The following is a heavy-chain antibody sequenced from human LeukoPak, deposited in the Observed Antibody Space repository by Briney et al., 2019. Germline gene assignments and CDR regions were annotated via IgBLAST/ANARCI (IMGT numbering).Heavy chain of an antibody. J-gene: IGHJ4*02. Sequence: QPGGSLRLSCAASGFTVSSNYMSWVRQAPGKGREWVSVIYSGGSTYYADSVKGRFTISRDNSKNTLYLQMNSLRAEDTAVYYCARGGYGGNSVPTFDYWGQGTLVTVSS. CDR1: GFTVSSNY. D-gene: IGHD4-23*01. V-gene: IGHV3-53*01. CDR3: ARGGYGGNSVPTFDY. CDR2: IYSGGST.